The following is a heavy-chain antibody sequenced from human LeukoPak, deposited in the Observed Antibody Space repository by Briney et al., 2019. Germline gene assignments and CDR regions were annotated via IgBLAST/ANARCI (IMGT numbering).Heavy chain of an antibody. D-gene: IGHD3-3*01. J-gene: IGHJ4*02. CDR3: AKDGLSDFWSGYYPLDY. CDR2: IRYDGSNK. CDR1: GFTFSSYA. V-gene: IGHV3-30*02. Sequence: GGSLRLFCAASGFTFSSYAMSWVRQAPGKGLEWVAFIRYDGSNKYCADSVKGRFTISRDNSKNTLYLQMNSLRAEDTAVYYCAKDGLSDFWSGYYPLDYWGQGTPVTVSS.